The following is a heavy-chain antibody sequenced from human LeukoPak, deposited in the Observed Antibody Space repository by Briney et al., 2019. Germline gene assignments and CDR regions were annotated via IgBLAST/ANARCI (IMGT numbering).Heavy chain of an antibody. V-gene: IGHV1-3*03. D-gene: IGHD1-26*01. J-gene: IGHJ5*02. CDR1: GYIFTSYA. Sequence: ASVTVSCKASGYIFTSYAIHWVRQAPGQRREWMGWINAGNGNTKYSQEFQGRVTITRDTSASTAYMELNSLRSEDMAVYYCARGKDSDTYYFSWFDPWGQGTLVTVSS. CDR3: ARGKDSDTYYFSWFDP. CDR2: INAGNGNT.